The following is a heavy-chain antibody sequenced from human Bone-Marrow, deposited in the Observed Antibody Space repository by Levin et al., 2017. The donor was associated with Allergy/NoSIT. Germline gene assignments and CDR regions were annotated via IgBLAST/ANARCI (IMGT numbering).Heavy chain of an antibody. V-gene: IGHV3-21*01. Sequence: PEESLKISCAASGFTFSSYSMNWVRQAPGKGLEWVSSISSSSSYIYYADSVKGRFTISRDNAKNSLYLQMNSLRAEDTAVYYCASYYGSGSYGYYYYYMDVWGKGTTVTVSS. D-gene: IGHD3-10*01. CDR2: ISSSSSYI. CDR3: ASYYGSGSYGYYYYYMDV. J-gene: IGHJ6*03. CDR1: GFTFSSYS.